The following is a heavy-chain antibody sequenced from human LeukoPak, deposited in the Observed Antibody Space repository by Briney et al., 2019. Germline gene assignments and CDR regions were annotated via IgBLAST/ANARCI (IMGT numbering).Heavy chain of an antibody. J-gene: IGHJ4*02. D-gene: IGHD6-19*01. CDR3: ATHSDWRFDF. Sequence: GGSLRLSCTDSGFTFSMYWMSWVRQAPGKGLEWLASIKPDGSAAIYVDSMKGRFTISRDNAKNSLYLQMNSLTVEDTAVYYCATHSDWRFDFWGQGALVTVSS. CDR1: GFTFSMYW. CDR2: IKPDGSAA. V-gene: IGHV3-7*01.